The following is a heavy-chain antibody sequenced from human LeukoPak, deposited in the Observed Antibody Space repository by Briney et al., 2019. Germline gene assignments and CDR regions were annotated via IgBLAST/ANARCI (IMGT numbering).Heavy chain of an antibody. Sequence: GGSLRLSCAASGFTFSSYAMSWVRQAPGKGLEWVSSISGNSGRTYYADSVKGRFSISRDNSNNTLYLQMNSLRAEDAAVYYCARDSPMYYYGSGSYYEKGFDYWGQGTLVTVSS. CDR1: GFTFSSYA. CDR3: ARDSPMYYYGSGSYYEKGFDY. J-gene: IGHJ4*02. V-gene: IGHV3-23*01. CDR2: ISGNSGRT. D-gene: IGHD3-10*01.